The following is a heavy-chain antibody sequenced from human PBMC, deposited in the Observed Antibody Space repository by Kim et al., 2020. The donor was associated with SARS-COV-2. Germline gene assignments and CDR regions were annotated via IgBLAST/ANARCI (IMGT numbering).Heavy chain of an antibody. CDR2: IWYDGSNK. D-gene: IGHD6-13*01. V-gene: IGHV3-33*01. CDR3: ARDIAAAGFYYYYYGMDV. J-gene: IGHJ6*02. Sequence: GGSLRLSCAASGFTFSSYGMHWVRQAPGKGLEWVAVIWYDGSNKYYADSVKGRFTISRDNSKNTLYLQMNSLRAEDTAVYYCARDIAAAGFYYYYYGMDVWGQGTTVTVSS. CDR1: GFTFSSYG.